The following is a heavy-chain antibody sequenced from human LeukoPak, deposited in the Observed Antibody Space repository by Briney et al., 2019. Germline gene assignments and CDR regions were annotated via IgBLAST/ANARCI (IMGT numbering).Heavy chain of an antibody. CDR2: ISGSDNST. D-gene: IGHD3-16*01. J-gene: IGHJ4*02. Sequence: QAGGSLRLSCAASGFTFSSYAMTWVRQAPGKGLEWVSAISGSDNSTYYADSVKGRFTISRDTSKNTLYLQMNSLTAEDTAVYSCAKNMILDNDTYYFDYWGKGTWSPSPQ. V-gene: IGHV3-23*01. CDR3: AKNMILDNDTYYFDY. CDR1: GFTFSSYA.